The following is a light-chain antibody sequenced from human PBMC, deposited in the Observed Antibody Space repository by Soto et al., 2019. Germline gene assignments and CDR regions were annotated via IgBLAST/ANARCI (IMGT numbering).Light chain of an antibody. Sequence: EIMMTQSPATLSVSPGERATLSCRASQSVRNNLAWYQQKPGQAPRLLMYDASTRATGIPARFSGSGSGTEFTLTISSLQSEDFALYYCQQYNNWPPITFGQGTRLEIK. CDR3: QQYNNWPPIT. CDR1: QSVRNN. J-gene: IGKJ5*01. V-gene: IGKV3-15*01. CDR2: DAS.